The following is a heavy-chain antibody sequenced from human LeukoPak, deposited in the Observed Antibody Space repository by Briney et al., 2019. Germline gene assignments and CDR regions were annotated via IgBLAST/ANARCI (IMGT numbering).Heavy chain of an antibody. CDR2: VSYSGGT. V-gene: IGHV4-61*01. J-gene: IGHJ4*02. CDR3: ARMRYSSGCFDY. D-gene: IGHD6-19*01. CDR1: GGSVSSVNNY. Sequence: SETLSLTCAVSGGSVSSVNNYWTWMRQPPGKGLECIGYVSYSGGTRYSPSLQTRVTISADTSKNQVPLKLNSVTAADTAIYYCARMRYSSGCFDYWGQGTPVSVSS.